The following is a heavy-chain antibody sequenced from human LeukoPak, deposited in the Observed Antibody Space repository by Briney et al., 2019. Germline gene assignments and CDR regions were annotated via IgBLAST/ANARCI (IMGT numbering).Heavy chain of an antibody. D-gene: IGHD4-4*01. J-gene: IGHJ6*02. Sequence: SVKVSCEASGGTFSSYAISWVRQAPGQGLEWMGRIIPILGIANYAQKFQGRVTITADKSTSTAYMELSSLRSEDTAVYYCATDTGLQHGDYYYYGMDVWGQGTTVTVSS. V-gene: IGHV1-69*04. CDR1: GGTFSSYA. CDR2: IIPILGIA. CDR3: ATDTGLQHGDYYYYGMDV.